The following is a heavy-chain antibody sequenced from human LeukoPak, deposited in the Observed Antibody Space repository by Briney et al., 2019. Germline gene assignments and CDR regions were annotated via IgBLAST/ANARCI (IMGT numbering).Heavy chain of an antibody. D-gene: IGHD2-2*01. V-gene: IGHV1-18*01. CDR3: ARGSSIHVLLYHYYYMDV. J-gene: IGHJ6*03. CDR2: ISAYNGNT. Sequence: ASVKVSCKASGYTFTSYGISWVRQAPGQGLEWMGWISAYNGNTNYAQKVQGRVTMTTDTSTSTAYMELSSLRSDDTAVYYCARGSSIHVLLYHYYYMDVWGKGTTVAVSS. CDR1: GYTFTSYG.